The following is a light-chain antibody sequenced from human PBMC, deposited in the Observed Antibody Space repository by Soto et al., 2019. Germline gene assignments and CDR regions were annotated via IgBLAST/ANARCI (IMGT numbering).Light chain of an antibody. J-gene: IGLJ2*01. CDR2: SHN. CDR3: TAWDARLNGQV. V-gene: IGLV1-44*01. CDR1: SSNIGSHT. Sequence: QSVLTQPPSASGTPGQRVTISCSGSSSNIGSHTVTWYQQVPGTAPKLLIFSHNQRPSGVTDRFSGSKSGTSASLAISGLQSDDEADYYCTAWDARLNGQVFGGGTKVTVL.